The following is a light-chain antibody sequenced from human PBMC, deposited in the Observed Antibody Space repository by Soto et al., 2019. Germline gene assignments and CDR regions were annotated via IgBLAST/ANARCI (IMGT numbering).Light chain of an antibody. CDR2: EVS. V-gene: IGLV2-14*01. CDR3: TSYTSDNRSYV. CDR1: SSDVGAYTS. J-gene: IGLJ1*01. Sequence: QSVLTQPASVSGSPGQSITISCSVTSSDVGAYTSVSWYQQHPGKAPKLMIYEVSNRPSGVSNRFSGSKSANTASLTISGLQADDEAHYYCTSYTSDNRSYVFGTGTKVTVL.